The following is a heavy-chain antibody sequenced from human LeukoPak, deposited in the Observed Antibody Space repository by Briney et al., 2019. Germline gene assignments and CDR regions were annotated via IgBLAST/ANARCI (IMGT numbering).Heavy chain of an antibody. CDR1: GFTFSSYS. CDR3: AKCVGPYYYYMDV. Sequence: PGGSLRLSCAASGFTFSSYSMSWVRQAPGKGLEWVSAISGSGGSTFYADFVKGRFTVSRDNSKNTLYLQMSSLRAEDTAVCYCAKCVGPYYYYMDVWGKGATVTISS. V-gene: IGHV3-23*01. CDR2: ISGSGGST. J-gene: IGHJ6*03.